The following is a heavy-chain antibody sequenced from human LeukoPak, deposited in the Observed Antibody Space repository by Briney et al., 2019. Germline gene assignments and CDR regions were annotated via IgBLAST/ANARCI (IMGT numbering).Heavy chain of an antibody. Sequence: GESLKISCKGSGYSFTSYWIGWVRQMSGKGLEWIGIIYSGDSDTRYSPSFQGQVTISADKSISTAYLQWSSLKASDTAMYYCARIVVVPAAHDSFDIWGQGTMVTVSS. CDR3: ARIVVVPAAHDSFDI. V-gene: IGHV5-51*01. CDR1: GYSFTSYW. D-gene: IGHD2-2*01. CDR2: IYSGDSDT. J-gene: IGHJ3*02.